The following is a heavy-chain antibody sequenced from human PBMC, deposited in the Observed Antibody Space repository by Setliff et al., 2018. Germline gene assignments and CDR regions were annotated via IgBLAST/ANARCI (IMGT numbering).Heavy chain of an antibody. CDR3: ARLSGFQYIDV. Sequence: PSETLSLTCTVSGGSISGTYYYWSWIRQPAGKPLEWIGQIYTSWSTNYNPSLKSRVTISVDTSKNQFSLKLSSVTAADTAVYYCARLSGFQYIDVWGKGTTVTVSS. J-gene: IGHJ6*03. D-gene: IGHD3-3*01. CDR2: IYTSWST. V-gene: IGHV4-61*09. CDR1: GGSISGTYYY.